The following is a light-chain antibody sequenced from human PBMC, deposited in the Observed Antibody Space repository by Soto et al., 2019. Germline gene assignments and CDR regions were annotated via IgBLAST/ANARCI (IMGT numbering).Light chain of an antibody. J-gene: IGKJ1*01. Sequence: DIQMAQSPSSLSASVGDRVIITCRASCAIVSALNWYQQHPGKGPKIMIYAASTLQRGVPSRFSGSGSGTDFNLTISSLQPEDYATYYCQQSYSSRTFGQGTTV. V-gene: IGKV1-39*01. CDR3: QQSYSSRT. CDR2: AAS. CDR1: CAIVSA.